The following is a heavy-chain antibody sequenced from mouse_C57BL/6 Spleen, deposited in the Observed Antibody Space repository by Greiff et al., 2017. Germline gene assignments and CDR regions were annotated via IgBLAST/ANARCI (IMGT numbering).Heavy chain of an antibody. D-gene: IGHD1-1*01. Sequence: VKLQQPGAELVKPGASVKLSCKASGYTFTSYWMHWVKQRPGRGLEWIGRIDPNNGGTTYNEKFKSKATLTVDKPSSTAYMLLSSLTSEDYAVYYCAREDYNVEDYYAMDYWGQGTSVTVSS. CDR3: AREDYNVEDYYAMDY. CDR2: IDPNNGGT. V-gene: IGHV1-72*01. J-gene: IGHJ4*01. CDR1: GYTFTSYW.